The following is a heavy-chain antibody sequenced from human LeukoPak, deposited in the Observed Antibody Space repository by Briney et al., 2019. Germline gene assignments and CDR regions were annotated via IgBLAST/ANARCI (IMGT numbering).Heavy chain of an antibody. CDR2: INPSGRI. CDR1: GGSFSGYY. Sequence: SETLSLTCAVYGGSFSGYYCTWIRQAPGKGLEWIGEINPSGRISYNPSLKSRLTISVDASKNQFSPNLRSLTAADTAVYYCARGRQEVSMIVVVMTAVSYYLDVWGKGTTVTVS. J-gene: IGHJ6*03. D-gene: IGHD3-22*01. CDR3: ARGRQEVSMIVVVMTAVSYYLDV. V-gene: IGHV4-34*01.